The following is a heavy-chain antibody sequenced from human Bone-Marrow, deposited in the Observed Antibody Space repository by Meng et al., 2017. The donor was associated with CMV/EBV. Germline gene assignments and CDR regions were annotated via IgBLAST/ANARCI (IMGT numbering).Heavy chain of an antibody. J-gene: IGHJ3*02. CDR1: GFTFSSYW. Sequence: GGSLRLSCAASGFTFSSYWMHWVRQAPGKGLVWVSRINSDGSSTSNADSVKGRFTISRDNAKNTLYLQMNSLRAEDTAVYYCARDYTWMGAFDIWGQGTMVPSPQ. CDR2: INSDGSST. CDR3: ARDYTWMGAFDI. D-gene: IGHD3-16*01. V-gene: IGHV3-74*01.